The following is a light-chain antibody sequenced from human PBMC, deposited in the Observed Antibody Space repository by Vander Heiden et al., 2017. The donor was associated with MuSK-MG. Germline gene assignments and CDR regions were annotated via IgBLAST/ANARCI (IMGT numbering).Light chain of an antibody. CDR1: SSHIGRNT. CDR3: SASADSRNGYVV. Sequence: QSVLTQPPSASGTPGQRVTSSCAGSSSHIGRNTVNSYPPPPGTDPKPLTLCKNQRHSGVPDRFSCSNSGTSASPAISGLQAEDEADYYCSASADSRNGYVVFGGGTKLTVL. V-gene: IGLV1-44*01. J-gene: IGLJ2*01. CDR2: CKN.